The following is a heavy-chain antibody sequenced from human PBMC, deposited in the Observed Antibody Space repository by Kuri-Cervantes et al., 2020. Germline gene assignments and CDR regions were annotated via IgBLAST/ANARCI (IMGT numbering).Heavy chain of an antibody. CDR2: LDLEHGET. J-gene: IGHJ6*03. CDR3: ARCRGFSFGYPTQLASYYYVDV. CDR1: EYALTELS. V-gene: IGHV1-24*01. Sequence: ASVKVSCKVSEYALTELSMHWVRQTPGKGLEWMGGLDLEHGETAYARKFQGRVTMTEDTSTDTAYMELSSLRSEDTAVYFCARCRGFSFGYPTQLASYYYVDVWGKGTTVTVSS. D-gene: IGHD1-1*01.